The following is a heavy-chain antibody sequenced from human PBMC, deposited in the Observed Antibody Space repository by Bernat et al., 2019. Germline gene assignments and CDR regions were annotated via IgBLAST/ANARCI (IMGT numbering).Heavy chain of an antibody. Sequence: MQLVESGGGLVKPGGSLRLSCAASGFTFSNAWMNWVRQAPGKGLEWVAVIASQGGNKYYADSVKGRFTISRDNSKNTLYLKMNNLRPEDTAVYYCARNWGSIDFWGQGTLVTVSS. CDR1: GFTFSNAW. V-gene: IGHV3-30-3*01. D-gene: IGHD7-27*01. CDR3: ARNWGSIDF. CDR2: IASQGGNK. J-gene: IGHJ4*02.